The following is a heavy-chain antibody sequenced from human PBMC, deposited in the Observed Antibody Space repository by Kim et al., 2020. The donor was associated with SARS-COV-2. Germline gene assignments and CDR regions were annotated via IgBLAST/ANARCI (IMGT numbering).Heavy chain of an antibody. D-gene: IGHD2-2*01. CDR2: INHSGST. Sequence: SETLSLTCAVYGGSFSGYYWSWIRQPPGKGLEWIGEINHSGSTNYNPSLKSRVTISVDTSKNQFSLKLSSVTAADTAVYYCARGGGVVPFHWGQGTLVTVSS. CDR1: GGSFSGYY. CDR3: ARGGGVVPFH. J-gene: IGHJ1*01. V-gene: IGHV4-34*01.